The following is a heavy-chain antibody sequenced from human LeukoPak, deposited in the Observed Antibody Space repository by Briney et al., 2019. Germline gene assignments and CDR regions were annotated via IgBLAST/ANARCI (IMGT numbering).Heavy chain of an antibody. J-gene: IGHJ4*02. CDR2: ISYDGSNK. CDR1: GFTFSSYA. CDR3: AREGGHDYGDYGSRWEPRD. V-gene: IGHV3-30-3*01. D-gene: IGHD4-17*01. Sequence: GRSLRLSCAASGFTFSSYAMHWVRQAPGKGLEWVAVISYDGSNKYYADSVKGRFTISRDNSKNTLYLQMNSLRAEDTAVYYCAREGGHDYGDYGSRWEPRDWGQGTLVTASS.